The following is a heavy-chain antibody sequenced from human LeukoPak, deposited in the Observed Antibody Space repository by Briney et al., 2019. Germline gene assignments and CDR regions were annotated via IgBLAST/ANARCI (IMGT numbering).Heavy chain of an antibody. Sequence: PGGSLRLSRAASGFTFSSYWMHWVRQAPGKGLVWVSRINSDGSSTYYADSVKGRFTISRDNSKNTLYLQMNSLRAEDTAVYYCAKEQQLVGHGRNFDYWGQGTLVTVSS. V-gene: IGHV3-74*01. J-gene: IGHJ4*02. D-gene: IGHD6-6*01. CDR1: GFTFSSYW. CDR2: INSDGSST. CDR3: AKEQQLVGHGRNFDY.